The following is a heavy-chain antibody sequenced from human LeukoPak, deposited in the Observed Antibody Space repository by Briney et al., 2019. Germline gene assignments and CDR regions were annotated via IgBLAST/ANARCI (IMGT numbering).Heavy chain of an antibody. Sequence: GGSLRLSCAASGVTFSSYAMSWVRQAPGKGLEWVSAISASGSSTYYADSVKGRFTISRDNSKNTLYLQMNSLRAEDTAVYYCARDQYCSGGSCYFPYYYYGMDVWGQGTTVTVSS. CDR2: ISASGSST. D-gene: IGHD2-15*01. CDR1: GVTFSSYA. V-gene: IGHV3-23*01. CDR3: ARDQYCSGGSCYFPYYYYGMDV. J-gene: IGHJ6*02.